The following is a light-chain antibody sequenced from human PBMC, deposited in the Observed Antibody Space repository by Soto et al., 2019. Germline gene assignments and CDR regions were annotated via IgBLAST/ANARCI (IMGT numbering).Light chain of an antibody. Sequence: DIVMTQSPDSLAVSLGERDTINCKSSQSVLYSSNNKNYLAWYQQKPGQPPKLLIYWASTRESGVPDRFSGSGSGTDFTLTISSLQAEDVAVYYCQQYYSTPDTFGGGTKVEIK. V-gene: IGKV4-1*01. CDR1: QSVLYSSNNKNY. CDR3: QQYYSTPDT. CDR2: WAS. J-gene: IGKJ4*01.